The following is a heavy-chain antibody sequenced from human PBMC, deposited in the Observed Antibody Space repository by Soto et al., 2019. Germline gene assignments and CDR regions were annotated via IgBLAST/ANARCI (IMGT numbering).Heavy chain of an antibody. D-gene: IGHD3-10*01. Sequence: GGSLRLSCAASGFTVSSNYMSWVRQAPGKGLEWVSVIYSGGSTYYADSVKGRFTISRDNSKNTLYLQMNSLRAEDTAVYYCAREFSGFGQPNPAFDYWGQGTLVTVSS. J-gene: IGHJ4*02. V-gene: IGHV3-53*01. CDR3: AREFSGFGQPNPAFDY. CDR1: GFTVSSNY. CDR2: IYSGGST.